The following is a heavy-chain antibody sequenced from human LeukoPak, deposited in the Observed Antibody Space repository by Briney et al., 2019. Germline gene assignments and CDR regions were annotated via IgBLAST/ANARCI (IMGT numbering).Heavy chain of an antibody. J-gene: IGHJ6*02. D-gene: IGHD3-3*01. Sequence: ASVKVSCKASGYTFTSYDINWVRQATGQGLEWMGWMNPNSGNTGYAQKFQGRVTMTRNTSISTAYMELSSLRSEDTAVYYCARVKSVGTYYDFWSGYPSYYYYGMDVWGQGTTVTVPS. V-gene: IGHV1-8*01. CDR1: GYTFTSYD. CDR2: MNPNSGNT. CDR3: ARVKSVGTYYDFWSGYPSYYYYGMDV.